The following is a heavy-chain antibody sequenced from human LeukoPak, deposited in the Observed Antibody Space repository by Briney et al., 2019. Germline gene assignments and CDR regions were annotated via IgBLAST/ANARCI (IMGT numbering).Heavy chain of an antibody. J-gene: IGHJ4*02. Sequence: SETLSLTCTVSGGSISSYYWSWIRQPPGKGLEWIGYIYYSGSTNYNPSLKSRVTISVDTSKNQFSLKLSSVTAADTAVYYCATNKQIGEFDYWGQGTLVTVSS. CDR1: GGSISSYY. D-gene: IGHD3-10*01. CDR2: IYYSGST. CDR3: ATNKQIGEFDY. V-gene: IGHV4-59*01.